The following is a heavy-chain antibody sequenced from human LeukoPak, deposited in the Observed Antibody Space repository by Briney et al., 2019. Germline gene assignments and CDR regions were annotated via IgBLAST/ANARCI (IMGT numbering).Heavy chain of an antibody. CDR3: ARADYYDSSGMLDY. CDR2: IHYSGST. D-gene: IGHD3-22*01. V-gene: IGHV4-59*01. CDR1: GDSISSYY. Sequence: PSETLSLTCTVSGDSISSYYWSWIRQPPGKGLEWIGYIHYSGSTNYNPSLKSRVTISLDTSKKQFSLKLSSVTAADTAVYYCARADYYDSSGMLDYWGQGTLVTVSS. J-gene: IGHJ4*02.